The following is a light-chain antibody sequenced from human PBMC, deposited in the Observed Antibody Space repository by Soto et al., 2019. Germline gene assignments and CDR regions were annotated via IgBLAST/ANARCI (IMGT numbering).Light chain of an antibody. CDR3: TSYGGNNNVV. Sequence: QSALTQPPSASGSPGQAVTTSCTGTSSDVGAYGYVSWYQQYPGKAPKLIIYEVSTRPSGVPDRFSGSKSGNMASLTVSGLQAEDEADYYCTSYGGNNNVVFGGGTKLTVL. CDR1: SSDVGAYGY. J-gene: IGLJ2*01. CDR2: EVS. V-gene: IGLV2-8*01.